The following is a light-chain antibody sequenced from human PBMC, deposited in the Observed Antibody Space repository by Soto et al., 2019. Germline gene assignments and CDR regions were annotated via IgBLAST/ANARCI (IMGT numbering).Light chain of an antibody. V-gene: IGKV3-15*01. CDR3: QQYNNCHPVYT. CDR1: QSVSSN. CDR2: GAS. Sequence: EIVMTQSPATLSVSPGERATLSCRASQSVSSNLAWYQQKPGQAPRLLIYGASTRATGIPARFSGSGSGTEFTLTINSLQSEYFAIYYCQQYNNCHPVYTVXQGTKVDSK. J-gene: IGKJ2*01.